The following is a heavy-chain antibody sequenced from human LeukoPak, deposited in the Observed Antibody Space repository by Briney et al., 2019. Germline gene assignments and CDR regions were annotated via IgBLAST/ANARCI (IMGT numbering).Heavy chain of an antibody. D-gene: IGHD3-22*01. Sequence: GGSLRLSCAASGFTFTSFSFNWVRQAPGKGLEWVSSINTVATYIYYADSVRGRFTISRDNAKNSVYLQMDSLRAEDTGVYYCARLRRNGDSGGFYYYYDYWGQGTLVTVTS. CDR1: GFTFTSFS. CDR3: ARLRRNGDSGGFYYYYDY. CDR2: INTVATYI. V-gene: IGHV3-21*01. J-gene: IGHJ4*02.